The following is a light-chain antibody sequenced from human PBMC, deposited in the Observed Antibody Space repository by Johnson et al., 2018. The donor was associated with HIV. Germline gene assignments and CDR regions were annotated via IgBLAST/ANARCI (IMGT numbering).Light chain of an antibody. V-gene: IGLV1-51*01. Sequence: QSVLTQPPSVSAAPGQKVTISCSGSSSNIGNNYVSWYQQVPGAAPKLLIYDNGKRPSGIPDRFSGSKSGTSATLGITGLQTGDEADYYCGTWDSSLSAVPFGTGTKVTVL. CDR1: SSNIGNNY. CDR2: DNG. CDR3: GTWDSSLSAVP. J-gene: IGLJ1*01.